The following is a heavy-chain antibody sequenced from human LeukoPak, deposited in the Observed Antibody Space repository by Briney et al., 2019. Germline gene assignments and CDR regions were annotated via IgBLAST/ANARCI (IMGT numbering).Heavy chain of an antibody. J-gene: IGHJ5*02. V-gene: IGHV5-51*01. Sequence: GESLKISCKASGYKFTTYWIGWVRQKPGKGLEWMGIIYPDDSHTRYSPSFQGQVTISTDKSISTAYLQWSSLTASDTAIYYCVRLYTTPTRSIWGWFDPWGQGTLVTVSS. CDR2: IYPDDSHT. CDR1: GYKFTTYW. D-gene: IGHD3-16*01. CDR3: VRLYTTPTRSIWGWFDP.